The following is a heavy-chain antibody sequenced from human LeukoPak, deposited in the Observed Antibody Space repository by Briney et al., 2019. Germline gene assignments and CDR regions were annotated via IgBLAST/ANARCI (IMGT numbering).Heavy chain of an antibody. Sequence: PGGSLRLSCAASGFTFSSYGMHWVRQAPGKGLEWVAVISYDGSNKYYADSVKGRFTISRDNSKNTLYLQMNSLRAEDTAVYYCAKVPNYYGSGPRGGYYYYGMDVWGQGTTVTVSS. CDR2: ISYDGSNK. CDR1: GFTFSSYG. D-gene: IGHD3-10*01. V-gene: IGHV3-30*18. J-gene: IGHJ6*02. CDR3: AKVPNYYGSGPRGGYYYYGMDV.